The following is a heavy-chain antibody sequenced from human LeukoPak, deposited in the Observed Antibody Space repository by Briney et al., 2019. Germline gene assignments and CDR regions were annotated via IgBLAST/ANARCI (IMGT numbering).Heavy chain of an antibody. CDR3: ARRIAARRVYYYYMDV. Sequence: GASVKVSCKASGYTFTSYGISWVRQAPGQGLEWMGWISAYNGNTNYTQKLQGRVTMTTDTSTSPAYMELRSLRSDDTAVYYCARRIAARRVYYYYMDVWGKGTTVTVSS. J-gene: IGHJ6*03. CDR2: ISAYNGNT. V-gene: IGHV1-18*01. D-gene: IGHD6-6*01. CDR1: GYTFTSYG.